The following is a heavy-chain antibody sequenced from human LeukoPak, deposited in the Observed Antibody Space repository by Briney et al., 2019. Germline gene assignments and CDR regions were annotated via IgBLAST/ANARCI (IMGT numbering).Heavy chain of an antibody. CDR2: IYIKST. CDR3: ARDTTVASGMQY. CDR1: GGSISTFS. D-gene: IGHD6-19*01. Sequence: PSETLSLTCTVSGGSISTFSWSWIRQFPGKGLEWIGSIYIKSTNYNPSLKSRVAISVDTSKNQFSLRLDSVTTAETAAYYCARDTTVASGMQYWGQGTLVTVSS. J-gene: IGHJ4*02. V-gene: IGHV4-59*01.